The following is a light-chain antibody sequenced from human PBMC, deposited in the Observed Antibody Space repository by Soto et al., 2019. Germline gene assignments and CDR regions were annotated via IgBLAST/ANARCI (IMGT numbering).Light chain of an antibody. CDR1: QSVSSSY. V-gene: IGKV3-20*01. J-gene: IGKJ1*01. CDR2: GAS. CDR3: QQYGSLSWT. Sequence: EIVLTQSPGTLSLSLGERATLSCRASQSVSSSYLAWYQQKPGRAPRLLIFGASSRATGVPVRFSGSGSGTDFTLTISRLEPEDFALYYCQQYGSLSWTFGQGTKLEI.